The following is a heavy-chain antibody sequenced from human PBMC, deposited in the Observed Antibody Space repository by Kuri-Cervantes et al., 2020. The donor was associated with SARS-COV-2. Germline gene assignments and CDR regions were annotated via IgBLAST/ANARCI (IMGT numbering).Heavy chain of an antibody. Sequence: SLASSGLTFSSYSMNWVRQAPGKGMEWVSYINSGSSTIYYADSVKGRFTITRDTYKNVVYLQMYSLRIEDTAEYFCAIDTWRADISGWKRPFDYWGQGTMVTVSS. CDR2: INSGSSTI. J-gene: IGHJ4*02. D-gene: IGHD6-19*01. V-gene: IGHV3-48*01. CDR1: GLTFSSYS. CDR3: AIDTWRADISGWKRPFDY.